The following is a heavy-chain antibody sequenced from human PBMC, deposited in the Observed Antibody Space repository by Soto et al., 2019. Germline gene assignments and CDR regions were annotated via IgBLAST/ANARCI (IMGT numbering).Heavy chain of an antibody. CDR2: IYYSGST. V-gene: IGHV4-31*03. CDR1: GGSISSGGYY. CDR3: ARESAGIAAVDY. J-gene: IGHJ4*02. D-gene: IGHD6-13*01. Sequence: SETLSLTCTVSGGSISSGGYYWGWIRQHPGKGLEWIGYIYYSGSTYYNPSLKSRVTISVDTSKNQFSLKLSSVTAADTAVYYCARESAGIAAVDYWGQGTLVTVSS.